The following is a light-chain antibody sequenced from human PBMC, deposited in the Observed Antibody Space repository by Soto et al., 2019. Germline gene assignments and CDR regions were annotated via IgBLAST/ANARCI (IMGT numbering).Light chain of an antibody. CDR3: SSYTTSSPGV. Sequence: QSALTQPASVSGSPGQSITISCTGTSSDVGGYKYVSWYQHHPGKAPKLMIYEVSNRPSGVSNRFSGSKSGNTASLTISGLQAEDEADYYCSSYTTSSPGVFGGGTKVTVL. J-gene: IGLJ3*02. V-gene: IGLV2-14*01. CDR1: SSDVGGYKY. CDR2: EVS.